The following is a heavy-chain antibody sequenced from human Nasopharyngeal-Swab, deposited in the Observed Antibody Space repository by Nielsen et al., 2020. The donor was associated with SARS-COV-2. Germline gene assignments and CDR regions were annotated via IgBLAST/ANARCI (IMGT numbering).Heavy chain of an antibody. V-gene: IGHV3-30*03. CDR2: ISYDGSNK. D-gene: IGHD3-3*01. Sequence: GESLKISCAASGFTFSNYGMHWVRQAPGKGLEWVAVISYDGSNKYYADSVKGRFTISRDNSKNTLYLQMNSLRAEDTAVYYCARPHWVTYYDFWSGYYSEYFQHWGQGTLVTVSS. J-gene: IGHJ1*01. CDR1: GFTFSNYG. CDR3: ARPHWVTYYDFWSGYYSEYFQH.